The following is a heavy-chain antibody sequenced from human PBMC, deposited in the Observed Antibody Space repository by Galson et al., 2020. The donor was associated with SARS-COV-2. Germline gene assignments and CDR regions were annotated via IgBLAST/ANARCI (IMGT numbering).Heavy chain of an antibody. D-gene: IGHD2-2*01. CDR3: AYCSSTSCHYYYYGMDV. J-gene: IGHJ6*02. CDR1: GFTFSSYW. V-gene: IGHV3-7*01. Sequence: TGGSLRLSCAASGFTFSSYWMSWVRQAPGKGLEWVANIKQDGSEKYYVDSVKGRFTISRDNAKNSLYLQMNSLRAEDTAVYYCAYCSSTSCHYYYYGMDVWGQGTTVTVSS. CDR2: IKQDGSEK.